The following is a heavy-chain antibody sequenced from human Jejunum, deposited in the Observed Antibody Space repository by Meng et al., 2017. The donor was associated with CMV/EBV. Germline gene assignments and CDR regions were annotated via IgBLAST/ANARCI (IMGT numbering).Heavy chain of an antibody. V-gene: IGHV3-48*03. D-gene: IGHD3-10*01. CDR3: ARDRFFGDDGSGAYFHDY. CDR1: SYE. J-gene: IGHJ4*02. Sequence: SYEMNGVRQAPGKGLEWVSYISSSGTPVYYADSVKGRFTISRDNAKNSLYLQMNSLRAEDTAIYYCARDRFFGDDGSGAYFHDYWGQGTLVTVSS. CDR2: ISSSGTPV.